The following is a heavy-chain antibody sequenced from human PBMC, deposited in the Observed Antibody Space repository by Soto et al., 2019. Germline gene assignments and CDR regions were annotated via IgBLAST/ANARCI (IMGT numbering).Heavy chain of an antibody. Sequence: GGSLRLSCAASGFTFSSYGMHWVRQAPGKGLEWVAVIWYDGSNKYYADSVKGRFTISRDNSKNTLYLQMNSLRAEDTAVYSCARAPYYSTYYFDYWGQGTLVTVSS. CDR2: IWYDGSNK. V-gene: IGHV3-33*01. J-gene: IGHJ4*02. CDR1: GFTFSSYG. D-gene: IGHD3-10*01. CDR3: ARAPYYSTYYFDY.